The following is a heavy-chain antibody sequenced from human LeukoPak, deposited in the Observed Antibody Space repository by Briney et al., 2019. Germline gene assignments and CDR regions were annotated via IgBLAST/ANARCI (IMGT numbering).Heavy chain of an antibody. D-gene: IGHD3-16*02. J-gene: IGHJ4*02. CDR2: IWYDGSNK. CDR3: AKDLSARFLDY. V-gene: IGHV3-33*06. CDR1: GFTFSSYD. Sequence: GGSLRLSCAASGFTFSSYDMYWVRQAPGKGLEWVAVIWYDGSNKYYADSVKGRFTISRDNSKNTLYLQMNSLRAEDTAVYYCAKDLSARFLDYWGQGTLLTVSS.